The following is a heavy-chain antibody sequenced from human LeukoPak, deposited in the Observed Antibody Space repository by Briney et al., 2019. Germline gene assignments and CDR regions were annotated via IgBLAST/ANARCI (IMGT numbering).Heavy chain of an antibody. Sequence: SETLSLTCTVSASSISSSYYWGWIRQPPGKGLEWIGSVYQSGSSYYNPSLKSRLTISIDTSKNQFSLRLTSVTAADTAVYYCARGLEGFVVDSWGRGTLVTVSS. CDR3: ARGLEGFVVDS. CDR1: ASSISSSYY. D-gene: IGHD2-15*01. CDR2: VYQSGSS. J-gene: IGHJ4*02. V-gene: IGHV4-38-2*02.